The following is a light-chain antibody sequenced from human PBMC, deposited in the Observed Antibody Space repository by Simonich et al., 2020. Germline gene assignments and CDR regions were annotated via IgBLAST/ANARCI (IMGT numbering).Light chain of an antibody. CDR2: WAS. CDR3: QQYYSTPPYT. Sequence: DIVMTQSPDALAVSLCERATINCKSSQSVLYSSNNKNYLAWYQQKPGQPTKLLIYWASTRESGVPDRFSGSGSGTDFTLTISSLQAEDVAVYYCQQYYSTPPYTFGQGTKLEIK. CDR1: QSVLYSSNNKNY. J-gene: IGKJ2*01. V-gene: IGKV4-1*01.